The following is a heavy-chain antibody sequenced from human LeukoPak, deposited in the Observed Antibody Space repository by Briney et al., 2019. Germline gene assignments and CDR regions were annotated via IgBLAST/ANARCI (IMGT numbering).Heavy chain of an antibody. Sequence: PSETLSLTCTVSGGSISSYYWSWIRQPPGKGLEWIGYIYYSGSTNYNPSLKSRVTISVDTSKNQFSLKLSSVTAADTAVYYCAREVITAARAFDIWGQGTMVMVSS. J-gene: IGHJ3*02. CDR3: AREVITAARAFDI. V-gene: IGHV4-59*01. CDR2: IYYSGST. D-gene: IGHD3-10*01. CDR1: GGSISSYY.